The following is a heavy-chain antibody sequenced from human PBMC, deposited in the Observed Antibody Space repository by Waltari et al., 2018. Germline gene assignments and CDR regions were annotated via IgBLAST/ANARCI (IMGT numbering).Heavy chain of an antibody. CDR1: GYSISSGYY. CDR2: IYHSGST. Sequence: QVQLQESGPGLVKPSETLSLTCAVSGYSISSGYYWGWIRQPPGKGLEWIGSIYHSGSTYYNPSLKSRVTISVDTSKNQFSLKLSSVTAADTAVYYCARRGSSPTGFDYWGQGTLVTVSS. V-gene: IGHV4-38-2*01. J-gene: IGHJ4*02. D-gene: IGHD6-13*01. CDR3: ARRGSSPTGFDY.